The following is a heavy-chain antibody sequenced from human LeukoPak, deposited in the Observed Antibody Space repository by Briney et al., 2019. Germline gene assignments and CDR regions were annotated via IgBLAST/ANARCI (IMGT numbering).Heavy chain of an antibody. CDR2: ISSSGSTI. D-gene: IGHD3-16*02. Sequence: PGGSLRLSCAASGFTFSSYEMNWVRQAPGKGLEWVSYISSSGSTIYYADSVKGRFTISRDNAKNSLYLQMNSLRAEDTAVYYCAGANYRGDSHYYYYMDVWGKGTTVTVSS. CDR1: GFTFSSYE. V-gene: IGHV3-48*03. CDR3: AGANYRGDSHYYYYMDV. J-gene: IGHJ6*03.